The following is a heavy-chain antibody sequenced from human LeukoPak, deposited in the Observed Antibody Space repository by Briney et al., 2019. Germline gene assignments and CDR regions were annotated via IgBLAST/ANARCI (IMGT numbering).Heavy chain of an antibody. V-gene: IGHV4-39*01. CDR2: IYYSGST. CDR1: GGSISSSSYY. Sequence: PSETLSLTCTVSGGSISSSSYYWGWIRQPPGKGLEWIGSIYYSGSTYYNPSLRSRVTISVDTSKNQFSLKLSSVTAADTAVYYCARHLQWGTGPAGNWGQGTLVIVSS. D-gene: IGHD3-16*01. J-gene: IGHJ4*02. CDR3: ARHLQWGTGPAGN.